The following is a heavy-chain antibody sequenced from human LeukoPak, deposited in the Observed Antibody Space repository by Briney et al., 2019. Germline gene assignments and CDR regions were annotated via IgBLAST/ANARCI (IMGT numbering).Heavy chain of an antibody. CDR3: AIERYRRMSHVALHL. D-gene: IGHD1-26*01. Sequence: GGSLRLSCAASGFTLSSYFMNWVRQAPGKGLEWVSCIGSTGSPISYADSLKGRFSISRDNARSSLYLQINSLRQEDTAVYYCAIERYRRMSHVALHLWGRGTMVTVSS. V-gene: IGHV3-21*01. J-gene: IGHJ3*01. CDR2: IGSTGSPI. CDR1: GFTLSSYF.